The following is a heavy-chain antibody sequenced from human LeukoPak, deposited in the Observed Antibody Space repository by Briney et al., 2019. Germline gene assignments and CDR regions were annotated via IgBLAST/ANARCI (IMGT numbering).Heavy chain of an antibody. CDR3: ARVFGVATKRFDP. V-gene: IGHV4-34*01. CDR2: INHSGST. Sequence: SETLSLTCAVYGGSFSGYYWSWIRQPPGKGLEWIGEINHSGSTNYNPSLKSRVTISVDTSKNQFSLKLSSVTAADTAVYYCARVFGVATKRFDPWAREPWSPSPQ. D-gene: IGHD3-3*01. J-gene: IGHJ5*02. CDR1: GGSFSGYY.